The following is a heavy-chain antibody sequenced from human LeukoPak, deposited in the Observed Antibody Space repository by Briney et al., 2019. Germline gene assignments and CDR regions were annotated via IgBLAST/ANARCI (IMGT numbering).Heavy chain of an antibody. CDR3: ARESITMIVVVRYFDY. CDR1: GYTFTSYY. V-gene: IGHV1-46*01. J-gene: IGHJ4*02. Sequence: ASVKVSCKASGYTFTSYYMHWVRQAPGQGLEWMGIINPSGGSTSYARKFQGRVTMTRDTSTSTVYMELSSLRSEDTAVYYCARESITMIVVVRYFDYWGQGTLVTVSS. D-gene: IGHD3-22*01. CDR2: INPSGGST.